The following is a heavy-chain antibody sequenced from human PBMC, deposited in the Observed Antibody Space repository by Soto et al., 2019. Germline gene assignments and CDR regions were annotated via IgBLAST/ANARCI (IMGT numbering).Heavy chain of an antibody. CDR2: ISYDGINR. V-gene: IGHV3-30*18. J-gene: IGHJ4*02. D-gene: IGHD2-21*01. Sequence: QVQLVESGGGVVQPGRSLRLSCAASGFTFTSYGMHWVRQAPGKGLEWVAVISYDGINRYYADSVKGRFTISRDNSKNTLYLQMNSLRGEDTAMYYCAKGLRTPGPLYYDGDYFLPRDSWGQGTLVTVSS. CDR1: GFTFTSYG. CDR3: AKGLRTPGPLYYDGDYFLPRDS.